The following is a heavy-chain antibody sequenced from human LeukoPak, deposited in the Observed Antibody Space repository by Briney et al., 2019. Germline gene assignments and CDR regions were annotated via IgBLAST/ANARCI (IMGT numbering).Heavy chain of an antibody. CDR1: GFTFSSYA. J-gene: IGHJ5*02. CDR2: ISYDGSNK. Sequence: GGSLRLSCAASGFTFSSYAMHWVRQAPGKGLEWVAVISYDGSNKYYADSVKGRFTISRDNSKNTLYLQMNSLRAEDTAVYYCAREDPVPADPPYNWFDPWGQGTLVTVSS. CDR3: AREDPVPADPPYNWFDP. D-gene: IGHD2-2*01. V-gene: IGHV3-30*04.